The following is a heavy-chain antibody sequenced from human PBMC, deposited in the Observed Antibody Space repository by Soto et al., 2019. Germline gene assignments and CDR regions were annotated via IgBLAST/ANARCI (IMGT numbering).Heavy chain of an antibody. V-gene: IGHV1-46*03. Sequence: QVQLVQSGAEVKKPGASVKVSCKASGYTFTSYYMHWVRQAPGQGLEWMGIINPSGGSTSYAQKFQGRVTMTRDTSTSTVYMELSSLRSEDTAVYYCARGQWLARSWGYFQHWGQSTLVTVSS. CDR3: ARGQWLARSWGYFQH. CDR2: INPSGGST. CDR1: GYTFTSYY. J-gene: IGHJ1*01. D-gene: IGHD6-19*01.